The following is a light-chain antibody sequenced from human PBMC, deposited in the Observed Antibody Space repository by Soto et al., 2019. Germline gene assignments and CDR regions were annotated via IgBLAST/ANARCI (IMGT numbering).Light chain of an antibody. V-gene: IGKV3-11*01. CDR2: DAS. CDR1: QSVSSY. J-gene: IGKJ5*01. CDR3: QQCSHWLIT. Sequence: FSQGERVNLGCRASQSVSSYLAWYQQKPGQAPRLLIYDASNRATGIPARFSGSGSGTDFTLTITVLAPEEFAVYYCQQCSHWLITIGQGTRLEIK.